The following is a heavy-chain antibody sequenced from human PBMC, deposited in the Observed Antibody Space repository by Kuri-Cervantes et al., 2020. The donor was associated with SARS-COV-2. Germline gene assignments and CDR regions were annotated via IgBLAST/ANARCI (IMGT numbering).Heavy chain of an antibody. CDR3: ARYSYYDSSGYYNAFDI. CDR2: IYYSGST. J-gene: IGHJ3*02. D-gene: IGHD3-22*01. CDR1: GGSISSGGYS. Sequence: SETLSLTCAVSGGSISSGGYSWSWIRQPPGKGLEWIGYIYYSGSTYYNPSLKSRVTISVDTSKNQFSLKLSSVTAADKAVYYCARYSYYDSSGYYNAFDIWGQGTMVTVSS. V-gene: IGHV4-31*11.